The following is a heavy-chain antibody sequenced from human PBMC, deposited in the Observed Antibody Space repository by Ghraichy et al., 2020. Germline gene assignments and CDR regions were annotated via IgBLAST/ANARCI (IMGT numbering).Heavy chain of an antibody. D-gene: IGHD3-22*01. CDR3: ARTIVGFHYFDY. CDR2: IIPIFGTA. Sequence: SVKVSCKASGGTFSSYAISWVRQAPGQGLEWMGGIIPIFGTANYAQKFQGRVTITADESTSTAYMELSSLRSEDTAVYYCARTIVGFHYFDYWGQGTLVTVSS. CDR1: GGTFSSYA. V-gene: IGHV1-69*13. J-gene: IGHJ4*02.